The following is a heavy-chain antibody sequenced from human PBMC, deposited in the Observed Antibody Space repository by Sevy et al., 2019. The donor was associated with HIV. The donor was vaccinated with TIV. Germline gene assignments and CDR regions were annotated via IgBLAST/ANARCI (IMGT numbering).Heavy chain of an antibody. CDR2: ISSSSSYI. Sequence: GGSLRLSCAASGFTFSSYSMNWVRQAPGKGLEWVSSISSSSSYIYYADSVKGRFTISRDNAKNSLYLQMNSLRAEDTAVYYCARDYNEQLVPFRRFGLCDLGGRGTVVTLS. J-gene: IGHJ5*02. CDR1: GFTFSSYS. V-gene: IGHV3-21*01. CDR3: ARDYNEQLVPFRRFGLCDL. D-gene: IGHD6-13*01.